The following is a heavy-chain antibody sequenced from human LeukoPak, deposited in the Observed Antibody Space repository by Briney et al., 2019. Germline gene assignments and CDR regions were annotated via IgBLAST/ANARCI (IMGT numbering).Heavy chain of an antibody. V-gene: IGHV1-8*01. CDR2: MNPNSGNT. Sequence: ASVTVSCKASGYTFTSYDINWVRQATGQGLEWMGWMNPNSGNTGYAQKFQGRVTMTRNTSISTAYMELSSLRSEDTAVYYCARAQSTGWSWFDPWGQGTLVTVSS. CDR1: GYTFTSYD. J-gene: IGHJ5*02. CDR3: ARAQSTGWSWFDP. D-gene: IGHD5/OR15-5a*01.